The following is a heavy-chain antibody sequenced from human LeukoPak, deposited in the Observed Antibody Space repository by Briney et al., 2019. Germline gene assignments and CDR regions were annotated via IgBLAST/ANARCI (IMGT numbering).Heavy chain of an antibody. CDR3: ARRYCSGGSCYFDY. J-gene: IGHJ4*02. CDR2: IYHSGIT. V-gene: IGHV4-30-2*01. D-gene: IGHD2-15*01. CDR1: GGSISSGGYS. Sequence: KTSQTLSLTCAVSGGSISSGGYSWSWIRKPPGKGLEWIGYIYHSGITYYNPSLKSRVTISVDRSKNQFSLKLSSVTAADTAVYYCARRYCSGGSCYFDYWGQGTLVTVSS.